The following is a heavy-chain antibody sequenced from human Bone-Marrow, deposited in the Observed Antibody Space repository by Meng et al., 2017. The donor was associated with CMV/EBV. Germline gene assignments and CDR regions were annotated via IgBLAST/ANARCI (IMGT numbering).Heavy chain of an antibody. CDR3: ARGGAGTDGMDV. Sequence: GESLKISCAASGITFSRYEMNWVRQAPGKGLEWVSFISSSDNSIYYADSVQGRFTISRDNAKNSLYLQMNSLRAEDTAVYYCARGGAGTDGMDVWGQGTTVTVSS. CDR2: ISSSDNSI. V-gene: IGHV3-48*03. D-gene: IGHD6-13*01. CDR1: GITFSRYE. J-gene: IGHJ6*02.